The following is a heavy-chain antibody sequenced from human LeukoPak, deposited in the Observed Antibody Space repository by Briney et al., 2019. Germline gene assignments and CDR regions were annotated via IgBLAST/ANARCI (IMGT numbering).Heavy chain of an antibody. D-gene: IGHD3-22*01. CDR3: ARTYYYDSSGLVPGY. J-gene: IGHJ4*02. V-gene: IGHV5-10-1*01. CDR2: IDPSDSYT. CDR1: GYSFTSYW. Sequence: GESLKISCKGSGYSFTSYWISWVRQMPGKGLEWMGRIDPSDSYTNYSPSFQGHVTISADKSISTAYLQWSSLKASDTAMYYCARTYYYDSSGLVPGYWGQGTLVPVSS.